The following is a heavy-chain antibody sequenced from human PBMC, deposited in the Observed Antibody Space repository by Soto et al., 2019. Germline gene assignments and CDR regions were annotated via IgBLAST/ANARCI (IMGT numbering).Heavy chain of an antibody. CDR2: ISNDENIK. V-gene: IGHV3-33*01. Sequence: GILRLSCVPSGFSLGNFGMHWVRKAPGKGLEWLTVISNDENIKQDSVRGRFAIARENSKNTLYLHLTSLRAEDTDIYYCARGLRGVLEYWGQGTLVTVSA. J-gene: IGHJ4*02. CDR1: GFSLGNFG. D-gene: IGHD5-12*01. CDR3: ARGLRGVLEY.